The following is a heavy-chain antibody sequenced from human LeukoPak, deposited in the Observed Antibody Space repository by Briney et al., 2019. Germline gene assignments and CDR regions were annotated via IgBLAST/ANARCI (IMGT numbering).Heavy chain of an antibody. CDR2: IRYDGSNK. J-gene: IGHJ2*01. Sequence: GGSLRLSCAASGFTFSSYGMHWVRQAPGKGLEWVAFIRYDGSNKYYADSVKGRFTISRDNSKNTLYLKMNSLRAEDTAVYYCARGYSSGWYSGWYFDLWGRGTLVTVSS. V-gene: IGHV3-30*02. CDR3: ARGYSSGWYSGWYFDL. D-gene: IGHD6-19*01. CDR1: GFTFSSYG.